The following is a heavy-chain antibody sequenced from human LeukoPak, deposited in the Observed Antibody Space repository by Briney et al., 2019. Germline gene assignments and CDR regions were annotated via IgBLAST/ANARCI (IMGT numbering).Heavy chain of an antibody. D-gene: IGHD2-2*01. CDR2: ISGSGGST. CDR1: GLTFSSYA. Sequence: QPGGSLRLSCAASGLTFSSYAMSWVRQAPGKGLEWVSAISGSGGSTYYADSVKGRFTISRDNSKNTLYLQMNSLRAEDTAVYYCAKGTLVVPAANDYWGQGTLVTVSS. J-gene: IGHJ4*02. V-gene: IGHV3-23*01. CDR3: AKGTLVVPAANDY.